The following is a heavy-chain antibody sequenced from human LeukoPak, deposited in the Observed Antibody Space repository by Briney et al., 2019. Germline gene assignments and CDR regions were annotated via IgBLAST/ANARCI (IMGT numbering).Heavy chain of an antibody. CDR2: IGYRAGDT. D-gene: IGHD4-17*01. CDR3: AKDVDGHHHGVDH. J-gene: IGHJ4*02. Sequence: GGALRLSCAASGFTVSSYAMTWVRQAPGKGLEGVSAIGYRAGDTYYADSVKGRFTISRDNSMNTLYLQMSSLRADDTALYYCAKDVDGHHHGVDHWGQGTLVTVSS. CDR1: GFTVSSYA. V-gene: IGHV3-23*01.